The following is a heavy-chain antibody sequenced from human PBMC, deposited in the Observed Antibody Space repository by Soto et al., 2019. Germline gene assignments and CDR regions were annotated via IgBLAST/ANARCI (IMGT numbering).Heavy chain of an antibody. D-gene: IGHD3-10*01. V-gene: IGHV2-5*02. Sequence: QITLKESGPTLVKPTQTLTLTCTFSGFSLSTSGVGVGWIRQPPGKALEWLALIYWDDDKRYSPSLKSRLTITKDTSKNQVVLTMTNMDPVDTATYYCAHYLPGPYGSGSDVEIGQDAFDIWGQGTMVTVSS. J-gene: IGHJ3*02. CDR3: AHYLPGPYGSGSDVEIGQDAFDI. CDR1: GFSLSTSGVG. CDR2: IYWDDDK.